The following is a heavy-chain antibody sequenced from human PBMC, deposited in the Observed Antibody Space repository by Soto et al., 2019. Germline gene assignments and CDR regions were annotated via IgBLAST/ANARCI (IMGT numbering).Heavy chain of an antibody. CDR1: GYTFTSYG. CDR2: ISAYNGNT. J-gene: IGHJ4*02. Sequence: GASVKVSCKASGYTFTSYGISWVRQAPGQGLEWMGWISAYNGNTNYSQKFQGRVTITRDTSASTAYMELSSLRSEDTAVYYCARVKVHGGVISGTFDYWGQGTLVTVSS. D-gene: IGHD3-16*01. V-gene: IGHV1-18*01. CDR3: ARVKVHGGVISGTFDY.